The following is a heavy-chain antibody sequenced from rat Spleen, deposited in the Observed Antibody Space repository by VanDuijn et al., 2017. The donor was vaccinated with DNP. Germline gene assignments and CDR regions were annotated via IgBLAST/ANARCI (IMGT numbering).Heavy chain of an antibody. CDR2: INMGSGGT. D-gene: IGHD4-3*01. CDR3: ARSWVGVRGIWFAF. Sequence: QIQLRQSGAEPAKPGSSVKISCKASGYTFTTYYIGWIKQTTRQGLEFIGYINMGSGGTNYNEKFKGKATLSVDKSSSTAFMQLSILTPDDSAVYYCARSWVGVRGIWFAFWGQGTLVTVSS. J-gene: IGHJ3*01. CDR1: GYTFTTYY. V-gene: IGHV1-43*01.